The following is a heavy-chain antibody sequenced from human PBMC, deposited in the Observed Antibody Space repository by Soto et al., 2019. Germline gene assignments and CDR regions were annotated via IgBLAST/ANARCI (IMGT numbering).Heavy chain of an antibody. CDR2: IYYSGIT. V-gene: IGHV4-30-4*01. CDR3: ARYSDPGAPYYFDY. Sequence: SETLSLTCTVSGGSISSADYYWSWIRQPPGKGLEWIAYIYYSGITYYNPSLKSRLTISLDTSKNQFSLKLASVTAADTAVYYCARYSDPGAPYYFDYWGQGTLVTVSS. D-gene: IGHD2-15*01. CDR1: GGSISSADYY. J-gene: IGHJ4*02.